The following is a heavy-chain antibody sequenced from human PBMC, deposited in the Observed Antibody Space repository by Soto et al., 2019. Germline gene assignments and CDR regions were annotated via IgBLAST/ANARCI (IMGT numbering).Heavy chain of an antibody. J-gene: IGHJ4*02. V-gene: IGHV3-23*01. D-gene: IGHD6-19*01. CDR1: GFTFSSYS. CDR3: ARGPSGSGFYVADY. Sequence: GGSLRVSCAASGFTFSSYSMSWVRQAPGKGLEWVSAISGGGGSTYYADSVKGRFTISRDNAKNTLYLQMNSLRAEDTAIYYCARGPSGSGFYVADYWGQGTQVTVSS. CDR2: ISGGGGST.